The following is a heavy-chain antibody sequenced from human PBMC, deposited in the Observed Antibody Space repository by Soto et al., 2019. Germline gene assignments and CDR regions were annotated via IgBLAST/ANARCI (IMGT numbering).Heavy chain of an antibody. CDR2: ISGSGGST. D-gene: IGHD2-15*01. CDR3: APRSAAKFAFDI. J-gene: IGHJ3*02. V-gene: IGHV3-23*01. Sequence: EVQLLESGGGLVQPGGSLRLSCAASGFTFSSYAMSWIRQAPGKGLEWVSAISGSGGSTYYADSVKGRFTISRDNSKNTLYLQMNSLRAEDTAVYYCAPRSAAKFAFDIWGQGTMVTVSS. CDR1: GFTFSSYA.